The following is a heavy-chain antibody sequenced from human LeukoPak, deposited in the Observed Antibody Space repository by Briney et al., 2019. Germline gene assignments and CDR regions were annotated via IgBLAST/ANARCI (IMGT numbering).Heavy chain of an antibody. CDR1: GFTFSGSA. Sequence: GGSLRLSCAASGFTFSGSAMHWVRQASGKGLEWVGRIRSKANSYATAYAASVKGRFTIPRDDSKNTAYLQMNSLKTEDTAVYYSTTPGRAYSYVPYYYMDVWGKGTTVTVSS. D-gene: IGHD5-18*01. V-gene: IGHV3-73*01. CDR3: TTPGRAYSYVPYYYMDV. CDR2: IRSKANSYAT. J-gene: IGHJ6*03.